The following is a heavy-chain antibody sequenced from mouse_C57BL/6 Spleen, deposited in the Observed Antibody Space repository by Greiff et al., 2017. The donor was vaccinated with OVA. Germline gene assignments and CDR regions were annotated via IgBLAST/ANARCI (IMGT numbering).Heavy chain of an antibody. D-gene: IGHD3-2*02. CDR1: GFTFSDYG. CDR3: ARDSSGYVWFAD. J-gene: IGHJ3*01. V-gene: IGHV5-17*01. CDR2: ISSGSSTI. Sequence: DVMLVESGGGLVKPGGSLKLSCAASGFTFSDYGMHWVRQAPEKGLEWVAYISSGSSTIYYADTVKGRFTISRDNAKNTLFLQMTSLRSEDTAMYYCARDSSGYVWFADWGQGTLVTVSA.